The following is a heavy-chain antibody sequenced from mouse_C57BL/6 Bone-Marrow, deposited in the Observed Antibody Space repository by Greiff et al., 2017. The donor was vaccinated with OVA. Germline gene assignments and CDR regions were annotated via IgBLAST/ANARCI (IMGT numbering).Heavy chain of an antibody. D-gene: IGHD2-12*01. Sequence: EVQRVESGGGLVKPGGSLKLSCAASGFTFSDYGMHWVRQAPEKGLEWVAYISSGSSTIYYADTVKGRFTISRDNAKNTLFLQMTSLRSEDSAIYYCARAYYSHYYAMDYWGQGTSVTVSS. CDR1: GFTFSDYG. J-gene: IGHJ4*01. V-gene: IGHV5-17*01. CDR3: ARAYYSHYYAMDY. CDR2: ISSGSSTI.